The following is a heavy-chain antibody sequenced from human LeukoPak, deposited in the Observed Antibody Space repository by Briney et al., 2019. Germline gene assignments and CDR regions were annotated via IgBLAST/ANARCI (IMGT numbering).Heavy chain of an antibody. V-gene: IGHV4-59*12. CDR2: IYYSGST. J-gene: IGHJ4*02. CDR3: ARDAGYGEFDY. CDR1: GGSISSYY. Sequence: SETLSLTCTVSGGSISSYYWSWVRQPPGKGLEWIGYIYYSGSTDYNPSLKSRVTISVGTSKNQFSLKLSSVTAADTAVYYCARDAGYGEFDYWGQGTLVTVSS. D-gene: IGHD4-17*01.